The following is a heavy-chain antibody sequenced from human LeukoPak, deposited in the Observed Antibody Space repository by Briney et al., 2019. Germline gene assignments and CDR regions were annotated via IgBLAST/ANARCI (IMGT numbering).Heavy chain of an antibody. CDR3: ASTYGSGSYPTFDY. V-gene: IGHV3-53*01. CDR2: IYSGGST. CDR1: GFTFSSYG. Sequence: GSLRLSCAASGFTFSSYGMHWVRQAPGKGLEWVSVIYSGGSTYYADSVKGRFTISRDNSKNTLYLQMNSLRAEDTAVYYCASTYGSGSYPTFDYWGQGTLVTVSS. J-gene: IGHJ4*02. D-gene: IGHD3-10*01.